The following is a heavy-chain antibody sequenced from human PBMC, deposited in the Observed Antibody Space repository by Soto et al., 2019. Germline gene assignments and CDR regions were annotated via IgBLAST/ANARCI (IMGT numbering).Heavy chain of an antibody. CDR3: AKGPRITMIVVVTRGPFDY. Sequence: EVQLLESGGGLVQPGGSLRLSCAASGFTFSSYAMSWVRQAPGKGLEWVSAISGSGGSTYYADSVKGRFTISRDNSKNTLYLQMNSLRAEDTAVYYCAKGPRITMIVVVTRGPFDYWGQGTLVTVSS. D-gene: IGHD3-22*01. V-gene: IGHV3-23*01. CDR2: ISGSGGST. J-gene: IGHJ4*02. CDR1: GFTFSSYA.